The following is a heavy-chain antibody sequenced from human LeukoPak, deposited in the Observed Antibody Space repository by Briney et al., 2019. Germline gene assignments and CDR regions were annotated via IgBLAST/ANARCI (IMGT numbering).Heavy chain of an antibody. D-gene: IGHD1-14*01. V-gene: IGHV4-59*11. CDR3: VRTNPWDLTYYFDY. CDR1: GGSIKSHF. J-gene: IGHJ4*02. CDR2: IFHSGST. Sequence: SETLSLTCTVSGGSIKSHFWSSVRQPPGKRLEWIGYIFHSGSTNYHPSLKSRGTISVDTSKNQLSLRLTSVTAADTAVYYCVRTNPWDLTYYFDYWGQGTLVTVSS.